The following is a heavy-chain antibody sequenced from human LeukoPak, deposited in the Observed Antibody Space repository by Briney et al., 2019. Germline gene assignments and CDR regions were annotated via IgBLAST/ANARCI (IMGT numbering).Heavy chain of an antibody. V-gene: IGHV3-48*03. CDR1: GFTFSSYE. J-gene: IGHJ4*02. CDR3: AREGLAVAGICDY. D-gene: IGHD6-19*01. CDR2: ISSSGSTI. Sequence: GGSLRLSCAASGFTFSSYEMNWVRQAPGKGLEWVSYISSSGSTIYYADSVKGRFTISRDNAKNSLYLQMNSLRAEDTAVYYCAREGLAVAGICDYWGQGTLVTVSS.